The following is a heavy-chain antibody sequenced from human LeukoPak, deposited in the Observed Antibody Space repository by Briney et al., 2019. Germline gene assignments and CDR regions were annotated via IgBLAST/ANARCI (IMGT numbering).Heavy chain of an antibody. CDR3: AKTTTGHSSGRYPGWPVDY. CDR2: ISGSGGGT. J-gene: IGHJ4*02. V-gene: IGHV3-23*01. CDR1: GFTFSSYA. D-gene: IGHD6-19*01. Sequence: GGSLRLSCAASGFTFSSYAVSWVRRAPGKGLEWVSAISGSGGGTYYADSVKGRFTISRDNSEKMLYLQMNSLSTEDTAVYYCAKTTTGHSSGRYPGWPVDYWGQGTLVTVSS.